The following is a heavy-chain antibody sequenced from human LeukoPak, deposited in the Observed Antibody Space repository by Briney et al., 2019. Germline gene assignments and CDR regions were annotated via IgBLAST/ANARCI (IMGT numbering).Heavy chain of an antibody. J-gene: IGHJ4*02. Sequence: GASLKISCKGSGSSFTSYWIGWVRQMPGKGLEWMGIIYPGDSDTRYSPSFQGQVTISAEKSISTAYLQWSSLKASDTAMYYCVGSLLWDNGYNIDYWGQGTLVTVSS. CDR1: GSSFTSYW. CDR3: VGSLLWDNGYNIDY. V-gene: IGHV5-51*01. CDR2: IYPGDSDT. D-gene: IGHD5-24*01.